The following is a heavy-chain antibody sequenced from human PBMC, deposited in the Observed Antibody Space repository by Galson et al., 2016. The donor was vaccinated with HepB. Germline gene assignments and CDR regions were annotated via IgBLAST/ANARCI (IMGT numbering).Heavy chain of an antibody. Sequence: SVKVSCKASGYIFTSYAISWVRQAPGQGLEWMGWIGAFNGNTNYAQKFQGRVTMTTDTSTSTAYMELRSLRSDDTAIYYCARGGHSGDDYYYYYGMDVWGQGTTVTVSS. J-gene: IGHJ6*02. CDR1: GYIFTSYA. D-gene: IGHD5-12*01. CDR2: IGAFNGNT. V-gene: IGHV1-18*01. CDR3: ARGGHSGDDYYYYYGMDV.